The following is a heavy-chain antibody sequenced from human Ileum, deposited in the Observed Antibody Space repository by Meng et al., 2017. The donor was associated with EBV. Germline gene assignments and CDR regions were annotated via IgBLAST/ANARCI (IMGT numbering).Heavy chain of an antibody. D-gene: IGHD1-26*01. V-gene: IGHV4-61*01. CDR1: GGSVSSAHSF. Sequence: QVPLKGAGPGRVKPSETLSLTCTVSGGSVSSAHSFWTWIRQPPGKGLEWIGYMSYSGSTNYSPPLESRVTISVDTSKNQFSLKLSSVTAADTAVYYCAGDPHSGSPHWGQGTLVTVSS. J-gene: IGHJ4*02. CDR3: AGDPHSGSPH. CDR2: MSYSGST.